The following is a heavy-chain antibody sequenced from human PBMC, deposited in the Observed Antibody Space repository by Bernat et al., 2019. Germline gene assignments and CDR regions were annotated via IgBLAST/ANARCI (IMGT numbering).Heavy chain of an antibody. CDR3: ARVAGGDYVWYFDL. Sequence: QVQLQESGPGLVKPSQTLSLTCTVSVGSISSGGYYWSWIRQHPGKGLEWIGYIYYSGSTYYNPSLKSRVTISVDTSKNQFSLKLSSVTAADTAVYYCARVAGGDYVWYFDLWGRGTLVTVSS. CDR2: IYYSGST. V-gene: IGHV4-31*03. CDR1: VGSISSGGYY. J-gene: IGHJ2*01. D-gene: IGHD2-21*02.